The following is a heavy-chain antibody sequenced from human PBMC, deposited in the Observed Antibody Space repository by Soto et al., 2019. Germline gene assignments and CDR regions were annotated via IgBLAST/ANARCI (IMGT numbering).Heavy chain of an antibody. V-gene: IGHV1-18*01. CDR3: ARDAAVGLFDY. D-gene: IGHD1-26*01. CDR2: INPYNGNT. Sequence: QVQLVQSGAEVKKPGASVKVSCKASGYTFTSYGISWVRQAPGQGLEWMGWINPYNGNTKYAQKLQGRVTMTTDTSTSTADMELRSLRSDDTAVDYCARDAAVGLFDYWGQGTLVTVSS. J-gene: IGHJ4*02. CDR1: GYTFTSYG.